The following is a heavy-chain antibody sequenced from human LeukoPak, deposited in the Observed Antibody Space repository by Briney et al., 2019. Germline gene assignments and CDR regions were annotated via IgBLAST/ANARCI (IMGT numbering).Heavy chain of an antibody. Sequence: VSVKVSCKASGYTFTGYYMHWVRQAPGQGLEGMGRNKPNSGSPNYTQKFQGRVNMHRDTSISTAYMELSRLRSDDTAVYYCARDPEGSSDAFDIWGQGTMVTVSS. CDR1: GYTFTGYY. D-gene: IGHD6-6*01. CDR2: NKPNSGSP. CDR3: ARDPEGSSDAFDI. J-gene: IGHJ3*02. V-gene: IGHV1-2*06.